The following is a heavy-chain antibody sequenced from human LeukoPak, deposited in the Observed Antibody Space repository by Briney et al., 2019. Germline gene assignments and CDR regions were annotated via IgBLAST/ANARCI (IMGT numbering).Heavy chain of an antibody. D-gene: IGHD6-13*01. CDR2: IYHSGST. Sequence: SGTLSLTCAVSGGSISSSNWWSWVRQPPGKGLEWIGEIYHSGSTNYNPSLKSRVTISVDKSKNQFSLKLSSVTAADTAVYYCARDGGIAAAGTNFDYWGQGTLVTVSS. CDR1: GGSISSSNW. CDR3: ARDGGIAAAGTNFDY. J-gene: IGHJ4*02. V-gene: IGHV4-4*02.